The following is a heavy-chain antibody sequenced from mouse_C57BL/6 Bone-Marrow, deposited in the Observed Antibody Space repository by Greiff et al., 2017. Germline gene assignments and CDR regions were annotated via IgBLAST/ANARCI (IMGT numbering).Heavy chain of an antibody. CDR2: IDTEDGDT. J-gene: IGHJ4*01. V-gene: IGHV14-2*01. CDR3: AGGFYDAMDD. CDR1: GFNIKDYY. Sequence: EVQLQQSGAELVKPGASVKLSCTASGFNIKDYYMHWVKQRTEQGLEWIGRIDTEDGDTKYAPKFQGKATITADTSSNTAYLQLSSLTSEDTAVYYCAGGFYDAMDDWGQGTSVTVSS.